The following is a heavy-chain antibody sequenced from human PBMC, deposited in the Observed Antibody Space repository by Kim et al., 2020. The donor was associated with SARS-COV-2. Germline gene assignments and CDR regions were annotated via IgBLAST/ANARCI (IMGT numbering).Heavy chain of an antibody. Sequence: GGSLRLSCTTSGLNFGDYAMSWFRQAPGKGLEWVAFIRSKRYGETTEYAASVKGRFTISRDDSVRIAYLQMNGLKTEDTAVYYCTSGPYYYDSAAYYHDYWGQGTLDTVPS. V-gene: IGHV3-49*03. CDR2: IRSKRYGETT. J-gene: IGHJ4*02. D-gene: IGHD3-22*01. CDR3: TSGPYYYDSAAYYHDY. CDR1: GLNFGDYA.